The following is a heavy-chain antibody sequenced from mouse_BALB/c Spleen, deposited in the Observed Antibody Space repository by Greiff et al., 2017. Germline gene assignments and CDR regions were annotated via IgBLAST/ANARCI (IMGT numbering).Heavy chain of an antibody. CDR3: ARTLVTTVVARYFDY. Sequence: QVQLQQSGAELVKPGASVKLSCKASGYTFTSYDINWVRQRPEQGLEWIGWIFPGDGSTKYNEKFKGKATLTVDTSSSTAYMQLSSLTSEDTAVYFCARTLVTTVVARYFDYWGQGTTLTVSS. CDR1: GYTFTSYD. CDR2: IFPGDGST. J-gene: IGHJ2*01. D-gene: IGHD1-1*01. V-gene: IGHV1-85*01.